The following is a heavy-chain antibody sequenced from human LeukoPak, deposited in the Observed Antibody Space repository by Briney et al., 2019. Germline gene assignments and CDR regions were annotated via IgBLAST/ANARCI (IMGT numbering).Heavy chain of an antibody. CDR1: KFAFSHYG. Sequence: GGSLRLSCTASKFAFSHYGMQWVRQAPGKGLEWVAVISSDGGTKIYADSVKGRFTLSRDNSISTLDLQMNSLRAEDTAVYYCAKEFHSRGYGANFDYWGQGTLVTVSS. CDR3: AKEFHSRGYGANFDY. D-gene: IGHD3-10*01. V-gene: IGHV3-30*18. CDR2: ISSDGGTK. J-gene: IGHJ4*02.